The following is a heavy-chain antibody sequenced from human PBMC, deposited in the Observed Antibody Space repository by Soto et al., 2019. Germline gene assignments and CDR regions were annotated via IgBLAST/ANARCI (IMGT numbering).Heavy chain of an antibody. CDR3: AKKGYYPSGKINLFDS. V-gene: IGHV4-38-2*01. Sequence: PSETLSLTCAVSGYSINSDYYWVLIRQPPGKGLEWIGSVDHSGRTYYSPSLRSRLTIFIDTSKNQFSLRLTSVTAADTAMYFCAKKGYYPSGKINLFDSWGPGTLVTVSS. CDR2: VDHSGRT. D-gene: IGHD3-10*01. J-gene: IGHJ4*02. CDR1: GYSINSDYY.